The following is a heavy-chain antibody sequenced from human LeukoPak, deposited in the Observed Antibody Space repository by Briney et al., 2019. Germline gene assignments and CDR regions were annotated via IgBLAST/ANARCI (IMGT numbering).Heavy chain of an antibody. V-gene: IGHV4-34*01. J-gene: IGHJ5*02. CDR3: ARDPDYGWFDP. D-gene: IGHD4-17*01. Sequence: SETLSLTCAVYGGSFSGYYWSWIRQPPGKGLEWIGEINHSGSTNYNPSLKSRVTISVDTSKNQFSLKLSSVTAADTAVYYCARDPDYGWFDPWGQGTLVTVSS. CDR1: GGSFSGYY. CDR2: INHSGST.